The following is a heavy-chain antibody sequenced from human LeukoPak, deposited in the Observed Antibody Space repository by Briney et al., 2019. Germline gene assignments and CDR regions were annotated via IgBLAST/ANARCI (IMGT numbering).Heavy chain of an antibody. D-gene: IGHD3-3*01. CDR2: MNPNSGNT. J-gene: IGHJ4*02. CDR1: GYTFTSYD. Sequence: ASVKVSCKASGYTFTSYDINWVRQATGQGLEWMGWMNPNSGNTGYAQKFQGRVTMTRDTSISTAYMELSRLRSDDTAVYYCARAARSVFDFWSPGYFDYWGQGTLFTVSS. CDR3: ARAARSVFDFWSPGYFDY. V-gene: IGHV1-8*01.